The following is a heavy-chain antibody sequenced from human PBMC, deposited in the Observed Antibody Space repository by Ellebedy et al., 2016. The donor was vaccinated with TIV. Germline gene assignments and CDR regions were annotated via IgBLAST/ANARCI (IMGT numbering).Heavy chain of an antibody. V-gene: IGHV3-21*06. Sequence: PGGSLRLSCAPSGFTFSAYSLNWVRQTPGKRLEWVASITSSSSFMYYAASVRGRFTISRDNAKGLLYLQMNSLRAEDTATYYCAPEPSASEWISNHWGQGTLVTVSS. CDR3: APEPSASEWISNH. J-gene: IGHJ4*02. D-gene: IGHD5-12*01. CDR2: ITSSSSFM. CDR1: GFTFSAYS.